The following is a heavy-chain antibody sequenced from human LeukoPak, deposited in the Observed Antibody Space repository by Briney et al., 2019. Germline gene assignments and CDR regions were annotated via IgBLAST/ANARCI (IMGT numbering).Heavy chain of an antibody. J-gene: IGHJ5*02. V-gene: IGHV4-34*01. D-gene: IGHD2-15*01. CDR2: INHSGST. Sequence: SETLSLTCAVYGGSFSGYYWSWIRQPPGKGLEWIGEINHSGSTNYNPSLKSRVTILVDTSKNQFSLKLSSVAAADTAVYYCARGRRSRVYCSGGSCYERGVWFDPWGQGTLVTVSS. CDR1: GGSFSGYY. CDR3: ARGRRSRVYCSGGSCYERGVWFDP.